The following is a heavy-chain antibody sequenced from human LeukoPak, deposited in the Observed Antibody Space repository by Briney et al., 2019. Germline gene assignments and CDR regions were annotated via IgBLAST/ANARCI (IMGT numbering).Heavy chain of an antibody. Sequence: EGSLRLSCAASGFTFSSYSMNWVRQAPGKGLEWVSSISSSSSYIYYADSVKGRFTISRDNAKNSLYLQMNSLRAEDTAVYYCASIGQWLKDLDYWGQGTLVTVSS. D-gene: IGHD6-19*01. J-gene: IGHJ4*02. CDR3: ASIGQWLKDLDY. CDR1: GFTFSSYS. CDR2: ISSSSSYI. V-gene: IGHV3-21*01.